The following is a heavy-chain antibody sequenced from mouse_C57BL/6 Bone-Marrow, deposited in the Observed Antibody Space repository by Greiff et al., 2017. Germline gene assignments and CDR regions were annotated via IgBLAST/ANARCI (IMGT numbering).Heavy chain of an antibody. V-gene: IGHV1-15*01. CDR1: GYTFTDYE. D-gene: IGHD1-1*01. CDR3: TKPYGSSYGFAY. CDR2: IDPETGGT. Sequence: QVQLQQSGAELVRPGASVTLSCKASGYTFTDYEMHWVKQTPVHGLEWIGAIDPETGGTAYNQKFKGKAILTADKSSSTAYMELRSLTSEDSAVYYCTKPYGSSYGFAYWGQGTLVTVSA. J-gene: IGHJ3*01.